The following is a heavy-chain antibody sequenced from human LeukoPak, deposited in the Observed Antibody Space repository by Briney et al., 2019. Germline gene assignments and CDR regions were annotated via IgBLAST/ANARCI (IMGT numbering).Heavy chain of an antibody. CDR3: ARQRGLGNYPPYGMDV. V-gene: IGHV5-51*01. CDR2: IYPGDSDT. D-gene: IGHD7-27*01. Sequence: GESLKISCKGSGYSFTSYWIGWVRQMPGKGLEWMGIIYPGDSDTRYSPSFQGQVTISADKSISTAYLQWSSLKASDTATYYRARQRGLGNYPPYGMDVWGQGTTVTVSS. J-gene: IGHJ6*02. CDR1: GYSFTSYW.